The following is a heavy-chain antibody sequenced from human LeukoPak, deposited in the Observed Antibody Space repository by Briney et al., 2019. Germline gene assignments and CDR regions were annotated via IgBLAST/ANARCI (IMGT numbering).Heavy chain of an antibody. D-gene: IGHD4-11*01. J-gene: IGHJ4*02. CDR1: GGSFSGYY. CDR2: INHSGST. Sequence: SETLSLTCAVYGGSFSGYYWSWIRQPPGKGLEWTGEINHSGSTNYNPSLKSRVTISVDTSKNQFSLKLSSVTAADTAVYYCASSPNDYSNYWGQGTLVTVSS. CDR3: ASSPNDYSNY. V-gene: IGHV4-34*01.